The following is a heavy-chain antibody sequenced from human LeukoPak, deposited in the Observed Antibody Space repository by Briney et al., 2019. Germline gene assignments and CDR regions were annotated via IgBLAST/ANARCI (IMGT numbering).Heavy chain of an antibody. Sequence: GASVKVSCKASGYTFTGYYMHWVRQVPGQGLEWMGWINPNSGGTNYAQKFQGRVTMTRDTSISTAYMELSRLRSDDTAVYYCARDYYDSSGLPRLMLAYYFDYWGQGTLVTVSS. J-gene: IGHJ4*02. CDR3: ARDYYDSSGLPRLMLAYYFDY. D-gene: IGHD3-22*01. V-gene: IGHV1-2*02. CDR2: INPNSGGT. CDR1: GYTFTGYY.